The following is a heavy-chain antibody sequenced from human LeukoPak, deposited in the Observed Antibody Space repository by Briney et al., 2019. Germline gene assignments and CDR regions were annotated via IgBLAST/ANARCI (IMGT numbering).Heavy chain of an antibody. V-gene: IGHV4-59*08. CDR3: ARGLDYYDSSGYYYYYMDV. D-gene: IGHD3-22*01. J-gene: IGHJ6*03. Sequence: PSETLSLTCTVSGGSISSYYWSWIRQPPGKGLEWIGYIYYSGSTNYNPSLKSRVTISVDTSKNQFSLKLSSVTAADTAVYYCARGLDYYDSSGYYYYYMDVWGKGTTVTISS. CDR2: IYYSGST. CDR1: GGSISSYY.